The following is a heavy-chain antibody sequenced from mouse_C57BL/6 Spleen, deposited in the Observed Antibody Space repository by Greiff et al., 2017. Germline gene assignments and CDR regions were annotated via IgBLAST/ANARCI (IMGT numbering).Heavy chain of an antibody. Sequence: LQESGAELVRPGASVTLSCKASGYTFTDYEMHWVKQTPVHGLEWIGAIDPETGGTAYNQKFKGKAILTADKSSSTAYMELRSLTSEDSAVYYCTIYYYGSSGYWGQGTTLTVSS. V-gene: IGHV1-15*01. D-gene: IGHD1-1*01. CDR1: GYTFTDYE. CDR2: IDPETGGT. J-gene: IGHJ2*01. CDR3: TIYYYGSSGY.